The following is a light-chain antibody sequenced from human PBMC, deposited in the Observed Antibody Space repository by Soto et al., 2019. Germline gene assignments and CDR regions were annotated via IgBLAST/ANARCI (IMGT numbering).Light chain of an antibody. CDR1: SSNIGAGYD. J-gene: IGLJ1*01. Sequence: QSVLTQPPSVSGAPGQTVTISCTGSSSNIGAGYDVHWYQHLPGTAPKLLIYANYNRPSGVPDRFSGSKSGTSASRAITGLQAEDEADYYCQSFDSSLSGVFGSGTKLTVL. CDR2: ANY. CDR3: QSFDSSLSGV. V-gene: IGLV1-40*01.